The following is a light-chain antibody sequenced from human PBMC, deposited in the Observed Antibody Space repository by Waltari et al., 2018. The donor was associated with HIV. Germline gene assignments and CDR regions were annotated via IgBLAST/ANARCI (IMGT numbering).Light chain of an antibody. CDR2: GAS. V-gene: IGKV3-15*01. CDR1: QSVATN. Sequence: EIVMTQSPATLSVSPGERATLSCRASQSVATNLAWYQQKPGQAPRLLIYGASTRATGIPARFSGSGSGTEFTLTITSLQSEDFEVYHCQQYNSWPLTFGGGTKVEIK. CDR3: QQYNSWPLT. J-gene: IGKJ4*01.